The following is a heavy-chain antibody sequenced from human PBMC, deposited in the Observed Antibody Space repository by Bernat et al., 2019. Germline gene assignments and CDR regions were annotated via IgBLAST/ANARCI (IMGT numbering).Heavy chain of an antibody. J-gene: IGHJ6*03. CDR1: GFTFSDYY. CDR3: ARGTSTSAPYMDV. CDR2: ISSSSSYT. Sequence: QVQLVESGGGVVQPGRSLRLSCAASGFTFSDYYMNWIRQAPGKGLDWVSYISSSSSYTNYADSVKGRFTISRDNAKNSLYLQMNSLRAEDTAVYYCARGTSTSAPYMDVWGKGTTVTVSS. V-gene: IGHV3-11*05.